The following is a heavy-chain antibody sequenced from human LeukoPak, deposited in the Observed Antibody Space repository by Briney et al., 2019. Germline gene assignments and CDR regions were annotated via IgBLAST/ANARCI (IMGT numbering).Heavy chain of an antibody. CDR1: GFTVSSDY. CDR2: IYGDGST. CDR3: ARQSGGPYNWFDP. D-gene: IGHD2-15*01. Sequence: GALRLSCAASGFTVSSDYMNWVRQAPGKGLEWVSVIYGDGSTYYADSVKGRFTISRDKSKNTLYLQLNSLRAEDTAVYFCARQSGGPYNWFDPWGQGTLVTVSS. V-gene: IGHV3-66*04. J-gene: IGHJ5*02.